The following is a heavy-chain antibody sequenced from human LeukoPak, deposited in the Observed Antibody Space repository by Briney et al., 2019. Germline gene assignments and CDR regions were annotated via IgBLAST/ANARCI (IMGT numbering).Heavy chain of an antibody. V-gene: IGHV4-31*03. CDR1: GGSISSGVYY. Sequence: SETLSLTCTVSGGSISSGVYYWTWIRQHPGKGLEWIGYISRSGSTLYNPSLKSRVTTSVDTSKNQFSLKLSSVTAADTAVYYCAREGLQEHAFDIWGQGTMVTVSS. J-gene: IGHJ3*02. CDR2: ISRSGST. CDR3: AREGLQEHAFDI. D-gene: IGHD4-11*01.